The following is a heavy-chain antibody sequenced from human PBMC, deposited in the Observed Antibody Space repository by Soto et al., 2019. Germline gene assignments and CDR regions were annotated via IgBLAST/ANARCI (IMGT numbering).Heavy chain of an antibody. D-gene: IGHD5-12*01. CDR1: GASITSGRSY. CDR3: AGDNGYGNFDS. V-gene: IGHV4-31*03. CDR2: MFYTGST. J-gene: IGHJ4*01. Sequence: PSETRSLTCTLSGASITSGRSYGSWIRQHPGKGLEWLGYMFYTGSTYYHPSLNSRVNISADTSKNQFSLRLRSVTPADTAVYYCAGDNGYGNFDSWGHGTLVNVS.